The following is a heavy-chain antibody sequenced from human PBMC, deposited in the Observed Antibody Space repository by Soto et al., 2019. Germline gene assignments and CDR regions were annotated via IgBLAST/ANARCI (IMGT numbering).Heavy chain of an antibody. V-gene: IGHV3-30*18. Sequence: QVQLVESGGGVVQPGRSLRLSCAASGFTFSSYGMHWVRQAPGKGLEWVAVISYDGSNKYYADSVKGRFTISRDNSKXXLXLQMNSLRAEDTAVYYCAKLQYMDIVATIVLGGMDVWGQGTTVTVSS. CDR2: ISYDGSNK. D-gene: IGHD5-12*01. CDR1: GFTFSSYG. CDR3: AKLQYMDIVATIVLGGMDV. J-gene: IGHJ6*02.